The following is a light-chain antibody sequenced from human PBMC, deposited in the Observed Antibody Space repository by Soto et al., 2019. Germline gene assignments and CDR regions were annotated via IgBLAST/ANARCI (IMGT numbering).Light chain of an antibody. CDR1: QSVSSSY. CDR2: GAS. Sequence: ESVLTQSPGTLSLSPGEGSTLSCRASQSVSSSYLAWYQQKPGQAPRXXIYGASSRATGIPDRFSGSGSGTDLTITISRLEPEDGEVYYGQQYGSSPRTFGQGTKVDI. CDR3: QQYGSSPRT. V-gene: IGKV3-20*01. J-gene: IGKJ1*01.